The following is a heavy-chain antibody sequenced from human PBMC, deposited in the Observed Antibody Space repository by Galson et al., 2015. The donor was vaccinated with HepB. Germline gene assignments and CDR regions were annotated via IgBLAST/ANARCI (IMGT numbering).Heavy chain of an antibody. Sequence: QSGAEVKKPGESLKISCKASGYTFTDYYIHWVRQAPGQGLEWMGQINPNSRGTNYAQNFQGRVTMARDTSIRAAYMELSRLRSDDTAVYYCARGRGAIPAEQPFDYWGQGTRVTVSS. V-gene: IGHV1-2*06. J-gene: IGHJ4*02. CDR1: GYTFTDYY. D-gene: IGHD1/OR15-1a*01. CDR2: INPNSRGT. CDR3: ARGRGAIPAEQPFDY.